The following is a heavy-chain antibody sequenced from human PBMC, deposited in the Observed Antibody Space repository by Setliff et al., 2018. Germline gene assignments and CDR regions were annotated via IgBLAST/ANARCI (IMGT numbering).Heavy chain of an antibody. V-gene: IGHV3-23*01. Sequence: GSLRLSCAASGFTFSSYAMSWVRQAPGKGLEWVSAISGSGDNTQYADSVKGRFTISRDNSKNTLSLQMNSLRPEDTAVYYCAREADVGFINYNFWSGSRGYWGQGTLVTVSS. D-gene: IGHD3-3*01. CDR1: GFTFSSYA. J-gene: IGHJ4*02. CDR2: ISGSGDNT. CDR3: AREADVGFINYNFWSGSRGY.